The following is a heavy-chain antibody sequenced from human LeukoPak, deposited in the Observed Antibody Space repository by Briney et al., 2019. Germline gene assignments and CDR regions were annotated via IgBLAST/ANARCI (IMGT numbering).Heavy chain of an antibody. V-gene: IGHV3-30-3*01. J-gene: IGHJ5*02. CDR2: ISYDGSNK. CDR1: GFTFSSYA. Sequence: GRSLGLSCAASGFTFSSYAKHWVRQAPGKGLEWVAVISYDGSNKYYADSVKGRFTISRDNSKNTLYLQMNSLRAEDTAVYYCARAIAATPNWFDPWGQGTLVTVSS. CDR3: ARAIAATPNWFDP. D-gene: IGHD2-15*01.